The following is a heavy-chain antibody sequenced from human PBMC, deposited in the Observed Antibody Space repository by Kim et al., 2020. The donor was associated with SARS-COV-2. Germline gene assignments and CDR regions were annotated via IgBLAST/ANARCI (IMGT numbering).Heavy chain of an antibody. V-gene: IGHV3-15*01. CDR2: IKSKTDGGTT. CDR1: GFTFSNAW. Sequence: GGSLRLSCAASGFTFSNAWMSWVRQAPGKGLEWVGRIKSKTDGGTTDYAAPVKGRFTISRDDSKNTRYLQMNSLKTEDTAVYYGTTGVVPAAIFYYYGMDVWGQGTAGTVSS. J-gene: IGHJ6*01. CDR3: TTGVVPAAIFYYYGMDV. D-gene: IGHD2-2*02.